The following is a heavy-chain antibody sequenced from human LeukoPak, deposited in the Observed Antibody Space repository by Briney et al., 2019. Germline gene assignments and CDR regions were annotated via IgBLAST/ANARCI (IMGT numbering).Heavy chain of an antibody. V-gene: IGHV4-39*01. Sequence: SETLSLTCPVSGGSINTTTHYWDWIRQPPGKGLEWIGDIYYSGNTYFNPSLKSRVTMSVDTSKNQFSLKVSSVTAADTAVYYCARRIAPAGFHWFDPWGQGILVTVSS. CDR2: IYYSGNT. CDR1: GGSINTTTHY. D-gene: IGHD6-13*01. J-gene: IGHJ5*02. CDR3: ARRIAPAGFHWFDP.